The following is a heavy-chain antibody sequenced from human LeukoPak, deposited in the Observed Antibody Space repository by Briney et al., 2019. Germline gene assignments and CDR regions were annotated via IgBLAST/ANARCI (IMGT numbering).Heavy chain of an antibody. CDR1: GYTFTDHY. CDR2: INPNSGGT. D-gene: IGHD3-10*01. V-gene: IGHV1-2*06. CDR3: ARVMVSLVRGDYFYFDY. Sequence: ASVKVSCKASGYTFTDHYIHWVRQAPGQGLEWMGRINPNSGGTNFAQEFQGRVTMTRDTSISTAYMELSGLRSDDTAMYYCARVMVSLVRGDYFYFDYWAQGTLVTVSS. J-gene: IGHJ4*02.